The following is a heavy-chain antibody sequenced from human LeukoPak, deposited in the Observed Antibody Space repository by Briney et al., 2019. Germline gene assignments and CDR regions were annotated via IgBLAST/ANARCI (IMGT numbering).Heavy chain of an antibody. CDR1: GGSISSYY. Sequence: SETLSLTCTVSGGSISSYYWSWIRQPPGKGLEWIGYIYYSGSTNYNPSLKSRVTISVDTSKNQFSPKLSSVTAADTAVYYCARRSGPGAFDIWGQGTMVTVSS. J-gene: IGHJ3*02. V-gene: IGHV4-59*01. CDR3: ARRSGPGAFDI. CDR2: IYYSGST.